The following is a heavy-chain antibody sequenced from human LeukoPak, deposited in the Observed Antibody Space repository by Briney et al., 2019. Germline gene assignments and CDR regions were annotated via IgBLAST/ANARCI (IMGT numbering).Heavy chain of an antibody. Sequence: GGSLRLSCAASGFTFRNYVIHWVRQAPGKGLEWVSTISGGVGSTYYADSVKGRFTLSRDNSKNTLYLQMNSLRAEDTAVYYCAKQRGYSYGYSFDYWGQGTLVTVSS. J-gene: IGHJ4*02. CDR3: AKQRGYSYGYSFDY. V-gene: IGHV3-23*01. CDR2: ISGGVGST. D-gene: IGHD5-18*01. CDR1: GFTFRNYV.